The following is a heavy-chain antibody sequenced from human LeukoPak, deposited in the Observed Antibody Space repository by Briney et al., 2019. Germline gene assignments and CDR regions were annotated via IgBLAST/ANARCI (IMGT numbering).Heavy chain of an antibody. CDR3: TRAVHSYDSSGNYYFRFYFDS. J-gene: IGHJ4*02. D-gene: IGHD3-22*01. V-gene: IGHV3-49*04. CDR1: GFTFSSYW. Sequence: PGGSLRLSCAASGFTFSSYWMSWVRQAPGKGLEWVGFIRNKAYGGTTEYAASVKGRFTISRDDSKSIAYLQMNRLKTEDTAVYFCTRAVHSYDSSGNYYFRFYFDSWGQGTLVTVSS. CDR2: IRNKAYGGTT.